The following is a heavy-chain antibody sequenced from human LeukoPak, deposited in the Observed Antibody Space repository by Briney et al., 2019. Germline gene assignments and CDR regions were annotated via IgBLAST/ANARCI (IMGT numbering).Heavy chain of an antibody. J-gene: IGHJ4*02. CDR1: GASISSHY. CDR3: AGGSPLEYSGWYYFDY. D-gene: IGHD6-19*01. Sequence: SETLSLTCSVSGASISSHYWSWIRQPPGKGLEWIGYIHYSGSTNCNPSLKSRVTISVDTSKNQFSLKLSSVTAADTAVYYCAGGSPLEYSGWYYFDYWGQGTLVTVSS. V-gene: IGHV4-59*11. CDR2: IHYSGST.